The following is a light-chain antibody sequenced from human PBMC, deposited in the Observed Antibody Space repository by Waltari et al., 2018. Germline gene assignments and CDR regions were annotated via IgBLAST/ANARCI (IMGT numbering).Light chain of an antibody. CDR3: QLANTLPLT. V-gene: IGKV1D-12*01. CDR1: QGISNS. Sequence: DIQMTQSPSSVSASVGDRVAITCRASQGISNSLAWYQQKPGKAPKLLIYLASSLESGVPSRFSVSRSRPDFTLTISSLQPEDFATYYCQLANTLPLTFGGGTKVEIK. CDR2: LAS. J-gene: IGKJ4*01.